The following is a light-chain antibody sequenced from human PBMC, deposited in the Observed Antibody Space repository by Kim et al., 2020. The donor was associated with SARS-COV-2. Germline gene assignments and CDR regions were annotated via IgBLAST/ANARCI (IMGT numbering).Light chain of an antibody. CDR1: QSINIW. Sequence: GDRVTITCRASQSINIWLAWYQQKPGKAPNLLIYDASILESGAPSRFSGSGSGTQFTLTISSLQPDDFATYYCQEYKSDSWTFGQGTKVDIK. V-gene: IGKV1-5*01. CDR2: DAS. J-gene: IGKJ1*01. CDR3: QEYKSDSWT.